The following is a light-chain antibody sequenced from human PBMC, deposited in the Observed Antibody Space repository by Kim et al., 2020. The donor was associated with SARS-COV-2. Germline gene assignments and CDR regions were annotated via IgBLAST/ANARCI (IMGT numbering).Light chain of an antibody. CDR1: QDVSTW. V-gene: IGKV1D-16*01. J-gene: IGKJ5*01. CDR2: AAS. CDR3: QQYTDYPIT. Sequence: ASLGDRVTSTCRASQDVSTWVAWFQQKPGKAPQCLIYAASTLQSGVPSRFSGSGSGTHFTLTISSLQPEDFATYYCQQYTDYPITFGQGTRLEIK.